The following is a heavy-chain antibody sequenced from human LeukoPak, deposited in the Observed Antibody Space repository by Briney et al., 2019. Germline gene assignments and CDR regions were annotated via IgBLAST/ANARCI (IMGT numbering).Heavy chain of an antibody. CDR1: GYTFTGYY. V-gene: IGHV1-2*02. Sequence: GASVKVSCKASGYTFTGYYMHWVRQAPGQGLEWMGWINPNSGGTNYAQKFQGRVTMTRDTSISTAYMELSRLRSDDTAVYYCARDRQWELLANWFDPWGQGTLVTVSS. CDR2: INPNSGGT. CDR3: ARDRQWELLANWFDP. J-gene: IGHJ5*02. D-gene: IGHD1-26*01.